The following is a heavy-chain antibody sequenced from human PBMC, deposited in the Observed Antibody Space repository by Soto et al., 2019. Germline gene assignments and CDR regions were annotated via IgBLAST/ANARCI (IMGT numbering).Heavy chain of an antibody. V-gene: IGHV3-43*01. Sequence: GGSLRLSCAASGFTFDDYTMHWVRQAPGKGLEWVSLISWDGGSTYYADSVKGRFTISRDNSKNSLYLQMNSLRTEDTALYYCAKGSYYGPRHYYYGMDVWGQGTTVTVSS. CDR3: AKGSYYGPRHYYYGMDV. CDR1: GFTFDDYT. D-gene: IGHD3-10*01. CDR2: ISWDGGST. J-gene: IGHJ6*02.